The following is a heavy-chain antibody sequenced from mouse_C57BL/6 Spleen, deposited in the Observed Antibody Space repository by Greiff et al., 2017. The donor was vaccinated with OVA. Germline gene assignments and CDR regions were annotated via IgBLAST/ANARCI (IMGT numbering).Heavy chain of an antibody. V-gene: IGHV1-52*01. D-gene: IGHD5-1*01. CDR3: ARGGVPPDY. Sequence: QVQLQQSGAELVRPGSSVKLSCKASGYTFTSYWMHWVKQRPIQGLEWIGNIDPSDSETHYNQKFKDKATLTVDKSSSTAYMQLSSLTSEDSAVYYCARGGVPPDYWGQGTTLTVSS. J-gene: IGHJ2*01. CDR2: IDPSDSET. CDR1: GYTFTSYW.